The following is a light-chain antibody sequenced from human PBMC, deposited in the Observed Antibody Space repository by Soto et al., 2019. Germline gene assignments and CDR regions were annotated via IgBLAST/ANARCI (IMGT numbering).Light chain of an antibody. CDR1: QSVTSN. J-gene: IGKJ1*01. CDR3: QQYIDWPQT. CDR2: GAS. V-gene: IGKV3D-15*01. Sequence: EILMTQSPATLSVSPGERATLSRRASQSVTSNLAWYQQKPGQPPRLLIYGASTRATGIPARFSGSGSGTEFTLTISSLQSEDFAVFYCQQYIDWPQTFGQGTKVEIK.